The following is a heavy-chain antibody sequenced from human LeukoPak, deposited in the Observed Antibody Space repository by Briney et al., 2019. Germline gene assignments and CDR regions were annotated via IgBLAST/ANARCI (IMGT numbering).Heavy chain of an antibody. CDR2: IRYDGSNK. Sequence: GGSLRLSCAASGFTFSSYGMNWVRQAPGKGLEWVAFIRYDGSNKYYADSVKGRFTISRDNSKNTLYLQMNSLRAEDTAVYYCAKNRHSSSLYYFDYWGQGTLVTVSS. CDR1: GFTFSSYG. J-gene: IGHJ4*02. V-gene: IGHV3-30*02. D-gene: IGHD6-13*01. CDR3: AKNRHSSSLYYFDY.